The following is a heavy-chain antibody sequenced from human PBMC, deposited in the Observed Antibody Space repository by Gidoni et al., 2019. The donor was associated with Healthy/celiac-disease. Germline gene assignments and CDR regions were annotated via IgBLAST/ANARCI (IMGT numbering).Heavy chain of an antibody. CDR3: ARHDLRSYGVYYYYGMDV. CDR1: GYSFTSYW. J-gene: IGHJ6*02. V-gene: IGHV5-10-1*01. Sequence: EVQLVQSGAEVKKPGESLRISCKGSGYSFTSYWISWVRQMPGKGLEWMGRIDPSDSYTNYSPSFQGHVTISADKSISTAYLQWSSLKASDTAMYYCARHDLRSYGVYYYYGMDVWGQGTTVTVSS. D-gene: IGHD5-18*01. CDR2: IDPSDSYT.